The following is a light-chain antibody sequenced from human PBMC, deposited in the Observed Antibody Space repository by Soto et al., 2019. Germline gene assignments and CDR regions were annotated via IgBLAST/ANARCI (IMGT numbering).Light chain of an antibody. V-gene: IGKV4-1*01. CDR2: WAS. Sequence: DIVMTQSPDSLAVSLGERATINCKSSQSVLYSSDNKNYLAWYQQKPGQPLKLLIYWASTRDSGVPDRFSGSGAGADFTLTISGLQAEDVAVYYCQQYYTTLAFGGGTRVAIK. CDR3: QQYYTTLA. J-gene: IGKJ4*01. CDR1: QSVLYSSDNKNY.